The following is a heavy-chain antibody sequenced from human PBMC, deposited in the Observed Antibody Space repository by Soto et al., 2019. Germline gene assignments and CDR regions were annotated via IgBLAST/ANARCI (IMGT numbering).Heavy chain of an antibody. Sequence: LGESLKISCKGSGYSFTSYWIGWVRQMPGKGLEWMGIIYPGDSDTRYSPSFQGQVTISADKSISTAYLQWSSLKASDTAMYYCARQANCSSTSCYVYYYYGMDVWGQGTTVTVSS. CDR2: IYPGDSDT. CDR1: GYSFTSYW. CDR3: ARQANCSSTSCYVYYYYGMDV. V-gene: IGHV5-51*01. D-gene: IGHD2-2*01. J-gene: IGHJ6*02.